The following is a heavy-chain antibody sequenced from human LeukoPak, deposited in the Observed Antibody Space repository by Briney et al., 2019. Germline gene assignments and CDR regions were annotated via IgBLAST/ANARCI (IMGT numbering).Heavy chain of an antibody. Sequence: PGGSLRLSCAASGFTFSSYSMNWVRQAPGKGLEWVSSISSSSSYIYYADSVKGRFTISRDNAKNSLYLQMNSLRAEDTAVYYCARELGQQLVYYYYYMDVWGKGTTVTVSS. CDR2: ISSSSSYI. J-gene: IGHJ6*03. V-gene: IGHV3-21*01. CDR3: ARELGQQLVYYYYYMDV. CDR1: GFTFSSYS. D-gene: IGHD6-13*01.